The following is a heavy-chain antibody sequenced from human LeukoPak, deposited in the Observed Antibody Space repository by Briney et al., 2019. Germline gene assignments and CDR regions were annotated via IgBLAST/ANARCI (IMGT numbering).Heavy chain of an antibody. V-gene: IGHV1-18*01. CDR2: ISAYNGDT. Sequence: APMKVSCKASGFTFRRYGFSWVRQAPGQGLEWMGWISAYNGDTKYADKFQRRVTMSTDTSTNTVYMELRSLRSEDTAVYYCAREGVAATGLDYWGQGTLVTVSS. D-gene: IGHD6-13*01. CDR1: GFTFRRYG. CDR3: AREGVAATGLDY. J-gene: IGHJ4*02.